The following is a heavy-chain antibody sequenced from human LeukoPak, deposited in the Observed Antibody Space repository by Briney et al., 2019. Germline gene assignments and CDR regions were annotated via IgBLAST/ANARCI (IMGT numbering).Heavy chain of an antibody. CDR2: IWNDGSNK. CDR3: ARVSGYSGTWYVDY. Sequence: PGRSLRLSCVAPGFTFKSYGMHWLRQAPGKGLEWVAIIWNDGSNKYYADFVKGRFTTSRDNSKNTLYLQMNSLRADDTAVYYCARVSGYSGTWYVDYWGQGTLVTVSS. D-gene: IGHD6-13*01. V-gene: IGHV3-33*01. CDR1: GFTFKSYG. J-gene: IGHJ4*02.